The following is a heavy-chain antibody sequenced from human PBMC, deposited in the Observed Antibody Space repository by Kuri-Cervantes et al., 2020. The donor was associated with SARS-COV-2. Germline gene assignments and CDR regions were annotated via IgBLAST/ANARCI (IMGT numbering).Heavy chain of an antibody. Sequence: SETLSLTCTVSGGSIRGYYWNWIRQPPGKGLEWIGYIYYSGSTNYNPSLKSRVTISVDTSKNQFSLKLSSLTAADTAVYYCARDGNYDSSGYFDYWGQGTLVTVSS. CDR2: IYYSGST. V-gene: IGHV4-59*01. CDR1: GGSIRGYY. D-gene: IGHD3-22*01. J-gene: IGHJ4*02. CDR3: ARDGNYDSSGYFDY.